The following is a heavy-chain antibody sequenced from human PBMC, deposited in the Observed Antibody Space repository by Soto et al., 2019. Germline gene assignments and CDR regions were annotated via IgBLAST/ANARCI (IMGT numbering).Heavy chain of an antibody. CDR1: GFTFSRYA. CDR3: AKDGKMRTKVWFPAGYGMDV. CDR2: ISVSGDNT. J-gene: IGHJ6*02. D-gene: IGHD3-10*01. V-gene: IGHV3-23*01. Sequence: GGSLRLSCAASGFTFSRYAMNWVRQAPGRGLQWISGISVSGDNTSYVESVRGRFTVYRDNSKNTLYLQMSNLRAEDTALYYCAKDGKMRTKVWFPAGYGMDVWGQGTTVTVSS.